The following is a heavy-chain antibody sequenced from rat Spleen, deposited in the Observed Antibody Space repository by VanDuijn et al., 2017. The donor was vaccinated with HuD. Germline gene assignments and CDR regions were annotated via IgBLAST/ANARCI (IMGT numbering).Heavy chain of an antibody. J-gene: IGHJ2*01. CDR3: ARESYTTGIPYYFDY. CDR2: IWTGGST. Sequence: QVQLKESGPGLVQPSQTLSLTCTVSGFSLNNYGVIWVRQPPGKGLAWMGVIWTGGSTDYNSALKSRLSISRDTSKSQVFLKMNSLQTEDIATYYCARESYTTGIPYYFDYWGQGVMVTVSS. D-gene: IGHD1-9*01. V-gene: IGHV2-30*01. CDR1: GFSLNNYG.